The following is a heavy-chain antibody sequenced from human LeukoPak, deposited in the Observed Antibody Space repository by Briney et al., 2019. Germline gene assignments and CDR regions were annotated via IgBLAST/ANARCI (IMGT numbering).Heavy chain of an antibody. CDR1: GFTFSSYA. CDR2: IKQDGSEK. J-gene: IGHJ6*03. CDR3: ARGGVDYYYYMDV. V-gene: IGHV3-7*01. Sequence: GGSLRLSCAASGFTFSSYAMNWVRQAPGKGLEWVANIKQDGSEKYYVDSVKGRFTISRDNAKNSLYVQMNSLRAEDTAVYYCARGGVDYYYYMDVWGKGTTVTVSS.